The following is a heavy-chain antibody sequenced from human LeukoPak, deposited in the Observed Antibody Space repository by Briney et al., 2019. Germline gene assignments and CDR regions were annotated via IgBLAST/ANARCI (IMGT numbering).Heavy chain of an antibody. J-gene: IGHJ6*03. V-gene: IGHV4-31*03. CDR2: IYYSGST. Sequence: SETLSLTRTVSGGSISSGGYYWSWIRQHPGKGLEWIGYIYYSGSTYYNPSLKSRVTISVDTSKNQFSLELSSVTAADTAVYYCARDKNSYYMDVWGKGTTVTVSS. CDR1: GGSISSGGYY. D-gene: IGHD1/OR15-1a*01. CDR3: ARDKNSYYMDV.